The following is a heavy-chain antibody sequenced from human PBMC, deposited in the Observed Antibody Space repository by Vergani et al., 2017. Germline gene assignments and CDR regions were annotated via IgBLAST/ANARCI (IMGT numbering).Heavy chain of an antibody. Sequence: QVQLVQSGAEVKKPGSSVKVSCKASGGTFSSYTISWVRQAPGQGLEWMGWISAYNGNTNYAQKLQGRVTMTTDTSTSTAYMELRSLRSDDTAVYYCARVVLWFGELLYGWFDPWGQGTLVTVSS. D-gene: IGHD3-10*01. CDR3: ARVVLWFGELLYGWFDP. V-gene: IGHV1-18*01. J-gene: IGHJ5*02. CDR1: GGTFSSYT. CDR2: ISAYNGNT.